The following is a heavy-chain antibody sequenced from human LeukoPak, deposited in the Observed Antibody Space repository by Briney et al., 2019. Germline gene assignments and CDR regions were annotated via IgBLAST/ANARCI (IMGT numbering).Heavy chain of an antibody. J-gene: IGHJ4*02. V-gene: IGHV3-7*01. CDR2: IKRDGSET. CDR3: APSIGY. Sequence: PSETLSLTCTVSGGSISSYYWSWVRQAPGKGLEWVANIKRDGSETYYVDSVRGRFTISRDNAKNSLFLQMNSLRAEDTAVYYCAPSIGYWGQGTLVTVSS. CDR1: GGSISSYY.